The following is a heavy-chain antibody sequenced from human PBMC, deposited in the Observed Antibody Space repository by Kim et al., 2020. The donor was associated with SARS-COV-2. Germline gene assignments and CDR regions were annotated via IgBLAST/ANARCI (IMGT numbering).Heavy chain of an antibody. J-gene: IGHJ4*02. CDR3: AKRMQTGTYPLDY. Sequence: LSLTCAASGFTFSSYGMFWVRQAPGKGLEWVSAISGSGVSTYYADSVKGRFTVSRDNSKDTLYLQMNSLTAEDTAVYYCAKRMQTGTYPLDYWGQGTLVTVSS. CDR2: ISGSGVST. V-gene: IGHV3-23*01. CDR1: GFTFSSYG. D-gene: IGHD1-26*01.